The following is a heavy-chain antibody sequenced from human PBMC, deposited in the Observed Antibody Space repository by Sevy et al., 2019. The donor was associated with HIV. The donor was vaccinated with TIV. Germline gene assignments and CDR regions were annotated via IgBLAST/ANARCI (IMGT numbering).Heavy chain of an antibody. V-gene: IGHV3-30*18. D-gene: IGHD1-26*01. CDR2: VSDDGSTK. CDR3: AKGSKATDSAFDL. J-gene: IGHJ3*01. Sequence: GGSLRLSCAASGFTFSNYAMHWVRQAPGKGLEWVAVVSDDGSTKYYAYFVKGRFTISRDNSKNTVYLQMNTLRTEDTAVFYCAKGSKATDSAFDLWGQGTMVTVSS. CDR1: GFTFSNYA.